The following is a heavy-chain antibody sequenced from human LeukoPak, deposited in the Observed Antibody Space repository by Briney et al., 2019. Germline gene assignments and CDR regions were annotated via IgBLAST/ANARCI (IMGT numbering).Heavy chain of an antibody. CDR3: ARDTGTSRDLDY. J-gene: IGHJ4*02. D-gene: IGHD1-1*01. CDR2: INPNSGDT. V-gene: IGHV1-2*06. CDR1: GYTFTGYY. Sequence: ASVKVSCKASGYTFTGYYMHWVRQAPGQGLEWMGRINPNSGDTNYAQKFQGRVTMTRDTSISTAYMELSRLRSDDTAVYYCARDTGTSRDLDYWGQGTLVTVSS.